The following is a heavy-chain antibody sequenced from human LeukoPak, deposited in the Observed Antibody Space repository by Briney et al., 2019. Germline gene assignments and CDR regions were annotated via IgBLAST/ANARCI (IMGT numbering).Heavy chain of an antibody. D-gene: IGHD3-16*02. V-gene: IGHV4-34*01. CDR3: ARAPRGYYDYVWGSYRYFDY. CDR2: INHSGST. CDR1: GGSFSGYY. J-gene: IGHJ4*02. Sequence: PSETLSLTCAVYGGSFSGYYWSWIRQPPGKGLEWIGEINHSGSTNYNPSLKSRVTISVDTSKNQFSLKLSSVTAADTAVYYCARAPRGYYDYVWGSYRYFDYWGQGTLVTVSS.